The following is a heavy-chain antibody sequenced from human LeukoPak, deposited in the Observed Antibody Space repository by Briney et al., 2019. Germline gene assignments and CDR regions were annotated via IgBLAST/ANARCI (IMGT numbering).Heavy chain of an antibody. V-gene: IGHV3-33*08. J-gene: IGHJ4*02. CDR3: ARGHDGGDYQVSYFDY. Sequence: PGGSLRLSCAASGFTFSSYGMHWVRQAPGKGLEWVAVIWYGGSNKYYADSVKGRFTISRDISKNTLDLQMNSLRDEDTAMYYCARGHDGGDYQVSYFDYWGQGSLVTVSS. D-gene: IGHD4-17*01. CDR1: GFTFSSYG. CDR2: IWYGGSNK.